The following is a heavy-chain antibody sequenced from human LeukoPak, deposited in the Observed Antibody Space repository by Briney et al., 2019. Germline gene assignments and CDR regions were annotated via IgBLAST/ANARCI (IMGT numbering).Heavy chain of an antibody. Sequence: PSETLSLTCTVSGGSISSSSYYWGWIRQPPGKGLEWIGSIYYSGSTYYNPSLKSRVTISVDTSKNQFSLKLSSVTAADTAVYYCASNFYGPVYYYYMDVWGKGTTVTVSS. CDR1: GGSISSSSYY. D-gene: IGHD1-1*01. J-gene: IGHJ6*03. CDR2: IYYSGST. CDR3: ASNFYGPVYYYYMDV. V-gene: IGHV4-39*07.